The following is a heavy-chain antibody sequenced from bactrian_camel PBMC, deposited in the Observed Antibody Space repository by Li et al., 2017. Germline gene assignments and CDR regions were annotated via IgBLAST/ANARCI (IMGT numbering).Heavy chain of an antibody. CDR3: AAEGVRYYDGGVAYTVRLGS. CDR2: ISPTGDVT. CDR1: GFRHSVCT. V-gene: IGHV3S42*01. J-gene: IGHJ6*01. Sequence: DVQLVESGGGSVQAGGSLILSCAGSGFRHSVCTMSWVRQAPEKGLEWVATISPTGDVTGYADSVKGRFTISRDNAKNTLYLQMNSLKPEDTAMYYCAAEGVRYYDGGVAYTVRLGSWGQGTQVTVS. D-gene: IGHD2*01.